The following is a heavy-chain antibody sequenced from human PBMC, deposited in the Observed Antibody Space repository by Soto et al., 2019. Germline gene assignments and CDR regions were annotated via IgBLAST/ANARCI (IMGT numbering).Heavy chain of an antibody. D-gene: IGHD3-3*01. Sequence: GGSLRLSCAASGFTFSSYAMHWVRQAPGKGLEWVAVISYDGSNKYYADSVKGRFTISRDNSKSTLYLQMNSLRAEDTAVYYCAREREHYDFWSGSWFDPWGQGTLVTVSS. CDR3: AREREHYDFWSGSWFDP. J-gene: IGHJ5*02. CDR1: GFTFSSYA. V-gene: IGHV3-30-3*01. CDR2: ISYDGSNK.